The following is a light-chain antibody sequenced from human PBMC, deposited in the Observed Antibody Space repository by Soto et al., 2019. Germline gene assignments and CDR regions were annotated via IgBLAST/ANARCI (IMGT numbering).Light chain of an antibody. J-gene: IGKJ3*01. CDR3: QQSYSSPLFT. Sequence: DIPMTQSPSSLSASVGARVTITCRASQSISSYINWYQQKPGKAPKLLIYAASSLQSGVPSRFSGSGSGTDFTLTISSLQPQDFATYYCQQSYSSPLFTFGPGTKVDIK. V-gene: IGKV1-39*01. CDR1: QSISSY. CDR2: AAS.